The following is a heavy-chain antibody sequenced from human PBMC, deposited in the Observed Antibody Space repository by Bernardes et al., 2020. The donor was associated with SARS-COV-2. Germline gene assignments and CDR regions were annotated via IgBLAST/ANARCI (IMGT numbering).Heavy chain of an antibody. CDR1: GFTFSTYA. D-gene: IGHD2-2*01. J-gene: IGHJ4*02. Sequence: GGSLRLSCAASGFTFSTYAMTWVRQAPGKGLEWVSAISGGGGNTYYADSVKGRFIISRDKSKNTLYLQMNSLRAEDTAVYYCAKVRVTHLLCITSTCYGDFDYWGQGTLVTVSS. CDR3: AKVRVTHLLCITSTCYGDFDY. CDR2: ISGGGGNT. V-gene: IGHV3-23*01.